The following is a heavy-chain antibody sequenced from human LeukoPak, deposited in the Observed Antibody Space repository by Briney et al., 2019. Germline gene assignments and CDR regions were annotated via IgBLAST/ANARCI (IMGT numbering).Heavy chain of an antibody. D-gene: IGHD3-10*01. Sequence: GGSLRLSCAASGFTFSSYGMHWVRQAPGKGLEWVAVISYDGSNKYYADSVKGRFTISRDNSKNTLYLQMNSLKTEDTAVYYCTRARGRFDYWGQGTLVTVSS. CDR2: ISYDGSNK. CDR1: GFTFSSYG. J-gene: IGHJ4*02. V-gene: IGHV3-30*03. CDR3: TRARGRFDY.